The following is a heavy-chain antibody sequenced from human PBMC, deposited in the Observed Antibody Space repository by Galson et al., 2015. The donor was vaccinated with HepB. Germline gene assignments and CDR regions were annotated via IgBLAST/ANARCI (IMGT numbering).Heavy chain of an antibody. CDR2: ISNNGGTT. D-gene: IGHD2-15*01. CDR3: AKDGIMVANNPYHFHY. Sequence: SLRLSCAASGFTFSSYAMHWVRQAPGKGLQYVSGISNNGGTTYQADSVKGRFTISRDNSKNTLLLRLNSLRAEDTAMYFCAKDGIMVANNPYHFHYWGQGTLVTVSS. V-gene: IGHV3-64*04. CDR1: GFTFSSYA. J-gene: IGHJ4*02.